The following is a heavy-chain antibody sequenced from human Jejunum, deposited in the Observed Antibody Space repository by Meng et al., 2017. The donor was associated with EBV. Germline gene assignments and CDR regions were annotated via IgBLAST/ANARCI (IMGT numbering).Heavy chain of an antibody. D-gene: IGHD1-14*01. J-gene: IGHJ4*02. CDR1: GFSFSGYG. V-gene: IGHV3-74*01. Sequence: EVQLGESGGCLVQPGGSLRLSWAASGFSFSGYGMEWVRQAPGKGLVWVSRIDSDGSNTNYADSVKGRFTISRDNAKNTLYLQMNSLRPEDTAVYYCARGNHGPDYWGQGTLVTVSS. CDR3: ARGNHGPDY. CDR2: IDSDGSNT.